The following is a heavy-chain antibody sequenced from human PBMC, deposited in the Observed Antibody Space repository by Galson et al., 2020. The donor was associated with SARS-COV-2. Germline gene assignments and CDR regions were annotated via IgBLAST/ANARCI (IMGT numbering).Heavy chain of an antibody. CDR1: RYTITDYY. V-gene: IGHV1-2*02. D-gene: IGHD2-2*01. J-gene: IGHJ5*02. Sequence: CEACRYTITDYYMHWVRQAPGQGLEWMGWINPNSGGTNYAQKFQGRVTMTRDTSISTAYMELSRLRSDDTAVYYCASYCSSTSCDWGNWFDPWGQGTLVTVSS. CDR2: INPNSGGT. CDR3: ASYCSSTSCDWGNWFDP.